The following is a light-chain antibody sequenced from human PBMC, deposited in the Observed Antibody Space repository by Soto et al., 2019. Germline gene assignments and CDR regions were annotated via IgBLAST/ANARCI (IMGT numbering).Light chain of an antibody. CDR1: QSISRW. V-gene: IGKV1-5*01. Sequence: DLQMTQSPSTLSASVGDRVTITCRASQSISRWVAWYQQKPGTAPKLLIYDASDLESGVPSRFSGSGSGTEFTLTISSLQPDDFATYYCQQYNSYSWTFGQGTKVEIK. CDR2: DAS. J-gene: IGKJ1*01. CDR3: QQYNSYSWT.